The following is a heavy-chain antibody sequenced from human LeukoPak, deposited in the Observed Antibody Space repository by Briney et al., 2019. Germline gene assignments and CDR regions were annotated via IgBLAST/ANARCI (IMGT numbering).Heavy chain of an antibody. J-gene: IGHJ4*02. CDR3: AKESPYGSGSRNYYFHY. CDR1: GFTFSSYA. V-gene: IGHV3-23*01. CDR2: ISGSADRT. D-gene: IGHD3-10*01. Sequence: GGSLRLSCAASGFTFSSYAMSWVRQAPGKGREWVSPISGSADRTSYADSVKGRFTISRDNSKNTLYLQMNSLRPEDTAIYSCAKESPYGSGSRNYYFHYWGQGTLVTVSS.